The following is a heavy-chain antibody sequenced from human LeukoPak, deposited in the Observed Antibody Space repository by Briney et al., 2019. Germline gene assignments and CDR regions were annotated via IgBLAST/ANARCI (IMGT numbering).Heavy chain of an antibody. CDR1: GGSISSGGYY. J-gene: IGHJ4*02. CDR3: ARARSAAGNFDY. D-gene: IGHD6-13*01. Sequence: SQTLSLTCTVSGGSISSGGYYWSWNRQHPGKGLGWIGYIYYSGSTYYNPSLKSRVTISADTSKNQFSLKLISVTTADTAVYYCARARSAAGNFDYWGQGTLVTVSS. CDR2: IYYSGST. V-gene: IGHV4-31*03.